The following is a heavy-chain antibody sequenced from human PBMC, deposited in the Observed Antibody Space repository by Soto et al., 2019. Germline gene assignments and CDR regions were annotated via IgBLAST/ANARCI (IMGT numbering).Heavy chain of an antibody. J-gene: IGHJ3*02. CDR1: GYSFTSYW. D-gene: IGHD7-27*01. Sequence: GESLKISCKGSGYSFTSYWIGWVRQMPGKGLEWMGIIYPGDSDSRYSPAFQGQVTISADKSISTAYLQWSSLKASDTAMYYCARRKGSDKTALNWGAFDIWGQGTMVTVSS. CDR2: IYPGDSDS. CDR3: ARRKGSDKTALNWGAFDI. V-gene: IGHV5-51*01.